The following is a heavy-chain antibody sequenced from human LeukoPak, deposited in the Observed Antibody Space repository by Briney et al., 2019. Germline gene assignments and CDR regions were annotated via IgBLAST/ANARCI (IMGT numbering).Heavy chain of an antibody. D-gene: IGHD1-26*01. CDR3: ARGYPRVPASFDP. Sequence: SETLSLTCTVSGGSISSYYWSWIRQPPGKGLEWIGYIYYSGSTNYNPSLKSRVTISVDTSKNQFSLKLSSVTAADTAVYYCARGYPRVPASFDPWGQGALVTVSS. CDR1: GGSISSYY. J-gene: IGHJ5*02. CDR2: IYYSGST. V-gene: IGHV4-59*01.